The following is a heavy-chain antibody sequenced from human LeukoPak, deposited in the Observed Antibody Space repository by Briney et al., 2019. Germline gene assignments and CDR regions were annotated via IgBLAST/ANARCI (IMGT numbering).Heavy chain of an antibody. Sequence: ASVKVSCKASGYTFTSYYMHWVRQAPGQGLEWMGIINPSGGSTSYAQKFQGRVTMTRDTSTSTVYMELSSLRSEDTAVYYCARDRSDSSGYYYDAFDIWGQGTMVTVSS. CDR3: ARDRSDSSGYYYDAFDI. J-gene: IGHJ3*02. V-gene: IGHV1-46*01. D-gene: IGHD3-22*01. CDR1: GYTFTSYY. CDR2: INPSGGST.